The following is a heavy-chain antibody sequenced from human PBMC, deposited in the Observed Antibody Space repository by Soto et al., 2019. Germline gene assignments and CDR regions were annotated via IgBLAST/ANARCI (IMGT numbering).Heavy chain of an antibody. V-gene: IGHV1-18*01. Sequence: ASXKVSCKASGYTFTSYGISWVRQAPGQGLEWMGWISAYNGNTSYAQKLQGRVTMTTDTSTSTAYMELRSLRSDDTAVYYCARDLVDTAMVSYYDSSGDYYFDYWGQGTLVTVSS. CDR3: ARDLVDTAMVSYYDSSGDYYFDY. D-gene: IGHD5-18*01. CDR1: GYTFTSYG. J-gene: IGHJ4*02. CDR2: ISAYNGNT.